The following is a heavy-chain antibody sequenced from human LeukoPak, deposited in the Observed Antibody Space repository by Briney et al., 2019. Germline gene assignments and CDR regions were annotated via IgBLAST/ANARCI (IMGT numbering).Heavy chain of an antibody. CDR2: IDKSSNPI. D-gene: IGHD1-1*01. Sequence: GGSLRLSCVASGFTLSTTSMNWVRQAPGKALEWISYIDKSSNPIYYADSVKGRFTTSRDSAKNSLYLQMNSLRAEDTAVYYCADNLSRWGQGTLVTVSS. CDR3: ADNLSR. J-gene: IGHJ4*02. CDR1: GFTLSTTS. V-gene: IGHV3-48*04.